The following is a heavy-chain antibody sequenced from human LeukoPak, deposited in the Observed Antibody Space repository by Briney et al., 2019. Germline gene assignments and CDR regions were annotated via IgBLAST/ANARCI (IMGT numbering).Heavy chain of an antibody. V-gene: IGHV3-11*01. J-gene: IGHJ5*02. CDR3: ARDFWSGFYNNWFDP. CDR1: GFTFSDYY. CDR2: ISSSGSTI. Sequence: KSGGSVRLSCAASGFTFSDYYMSWIRQAPGKGLEWVSYISSSGSTIYFADSVKGRFTVSRDNAKNSLSLQMNSLRAEDTAVYYCARDFWSGFYNNWFDPWGQGTLVIVSS. D-gene: IGHD3-3*01.